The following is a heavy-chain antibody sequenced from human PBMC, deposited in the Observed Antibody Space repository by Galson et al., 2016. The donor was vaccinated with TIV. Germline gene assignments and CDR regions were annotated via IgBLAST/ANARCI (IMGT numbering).Heavy chain of an antibody. Sequence: SCKASGYSFTGNYIHWVRQAPGQGLEWMGWINPTSGDTNYQKRFQDRVTMTRDTSITTVYMDLNRLTPDDTAVYYCARDLSTDTTTPFDYWGQGALVTV. J-gene: IGHJ4*02. D-gene: IGHD4-17*01. CDR2: INPTSGDT. V-gene: IGHV1-2*02. CDR3: ARDLSTDTTTPFDY. CDR1: GYSFTGNY.